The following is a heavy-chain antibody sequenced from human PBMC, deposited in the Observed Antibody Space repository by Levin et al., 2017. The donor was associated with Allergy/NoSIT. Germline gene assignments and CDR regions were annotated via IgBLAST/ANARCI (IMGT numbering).Heavy chain of an antibody. CDR2: IDPRNGHT. Sequence: ASVKVSCKASGYTFRDYYIHWVRQAPGRGPEWMGWIDPRNGHTEYAQKFQGWVTMTRDTFISTAYMDLGRLTSDDTAVYYCVRDSGRPGRDWYFGLWGRGTPVIVSS. D-gene: IGHD3-10*01. CDR3: VRDSGRPGRDWYFGL. CDR1: GYTFRDYY. V-gene: IGHV1-2*04. J-gene: IGHJ2*01.